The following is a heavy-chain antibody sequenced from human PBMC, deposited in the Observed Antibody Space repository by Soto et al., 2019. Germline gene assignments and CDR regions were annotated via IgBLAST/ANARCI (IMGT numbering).Heavy chain of an antibody. CDR2: INAGNGNT. J-gene: IGHJ6*02. CDR3: ARDFKTGSYYYYYGMDV. CDR1: GYTFTSYA. D-gene: IGHD3-10*01. V-gene: IGHV1-3*01. Sequence: GESLKISCKASGYTFTSYAMHWVRQAPGQRLEWMGWINAGNGNTKYSQKFQGRVTITRDTSASTAYMELSSLRSEDTAVYYCARDFKTGSYYYYYGMDVWGQGTTVTVSS.